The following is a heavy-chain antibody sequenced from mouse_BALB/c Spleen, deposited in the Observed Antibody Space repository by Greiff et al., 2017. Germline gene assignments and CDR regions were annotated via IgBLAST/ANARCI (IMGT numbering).Heavy chain of an antibody. CDR1: GFTFSSYA. CDR2: ISSGGSYT. Sequence: EVNVVESGGGLVKPGGSLKLSCAASGFTFSSYAMSWVRQSPEKRLEWVAEISSGGSYTYYPDTVTGRFTISRDNAKNTLYLEMSSLRSEDTAMYYCARGSGFAYWGQGTLVTVSA. J-gene: IGHJ3*01. V-gene: IGHV5-9-4*01. CDR3: ARGSGFAY.